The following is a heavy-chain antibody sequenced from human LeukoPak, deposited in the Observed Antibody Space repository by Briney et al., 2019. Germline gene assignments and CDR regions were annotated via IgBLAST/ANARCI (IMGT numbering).Heavy chain of an antibody. CDR1: GGSFSGYY. Sequence: SETLSLTCAVYGGSFSGYYWSWIRQPPGKGLEWIGEIHHSGSTNYNPSLKSRVTISVDTSKNQFSLKLSSVTAADTAVYYCARGRTYYDFWSGKSWFDPWGQGTLVTVSS. V-gene: IGHV4-34*01. D-gene: IGHD3-3*01. CDR3: ARGRTYYDFWSGKSWFDP. J-gene: IGHJ5*02. CDR2: IHHSGST.